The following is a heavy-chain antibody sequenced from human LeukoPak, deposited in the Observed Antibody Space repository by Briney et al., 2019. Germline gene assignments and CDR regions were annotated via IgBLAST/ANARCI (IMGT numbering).Heavy chain of an antibody. CDR3: ARDWQTVDGNYYYMDV. Sequence: GGSLRLSCAASGFTFSSYWMSWVRQAPGKGLEWVATIRQDGSQKYYVDSVKGRFTISRDNAKNSLYLQMNSLRAEDTAVYYCARDWQTVDGNYYYMDVWDKGTTVTISS. D-gene: IGHD4-17*01. J-gene: IGHJ6*03. V-gene: IGHV3-7*01. CDR2: IRQDGSQK. CDR1: GFTFSSYW.